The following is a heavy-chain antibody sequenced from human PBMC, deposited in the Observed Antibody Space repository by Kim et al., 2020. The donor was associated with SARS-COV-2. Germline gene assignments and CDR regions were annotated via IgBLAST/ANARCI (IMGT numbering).Heavy chain of an antibody. CDR2: IWNDGTNT. J-gene: IGHJ6*03. CDR1: GFTFSSYG. V-gene: IGHV3-33*01. D-gene: IGHD2-8*01. Sequence: GGSLRLSCAASGFTFSSYGMHWVRQAPGKGLEWVADIWNDGTNTYYADSVKGRFTISRDNSKNSLYLQMNSLRAEDTAVYYCARDQGASNELLKDMDG. CDR3: ARDQGASNELLKDMDG.